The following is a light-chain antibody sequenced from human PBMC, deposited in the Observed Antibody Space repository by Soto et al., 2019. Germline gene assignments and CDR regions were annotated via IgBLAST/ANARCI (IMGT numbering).Light chain of an antibody. CDR2: GAT. CDR1: QSVSTK. CDR3: QQYGSSPLIT. V-gene: IGKV3-20*01. J-gene: IGKJ5*01. Sequence: EVVMTQSPATLSVSPGEKATLPCWASQSVSTKFAWYQQKPGQAPRLLIYGATTRATGIPDRFSGSGSGTDFTLTISRLEPEDFAVYYCQQYGSSPLITFGQGTRLEIK.